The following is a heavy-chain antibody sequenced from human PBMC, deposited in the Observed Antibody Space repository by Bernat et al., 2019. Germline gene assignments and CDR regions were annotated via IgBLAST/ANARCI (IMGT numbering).Heavy chain of an antibody. CDR3: ATGNRMVLPATGVDS. D-gene: IGHD2/OR15-2a*01. CDR2: ISWNSGYI. Sequence: EVQLVESGGSLIEPGRSLRLSCAASGFIFNDYAMHWVRQAPGKGLEWVSSISWNSGYIGYADSVKGRFTISRDNAKNSLYLQMNSLRLEDTAVYYCATGNRMVLPATGVDSWGQGAEVTVSP. CDR1: GFIFNDYA. V-gene: IGHV3-9*01. J-gene: IGHJ4*02.